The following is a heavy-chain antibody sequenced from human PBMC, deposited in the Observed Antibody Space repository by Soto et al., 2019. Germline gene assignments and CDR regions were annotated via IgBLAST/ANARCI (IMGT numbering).Heavy chain of an antibody. D-gene: IGHD2-2*01. CDR3: ARELYCSSTSCSPRGAFDI. J-gene: IGHJ3*02. V-gene: IGHV1-18*01. CDR1: GYTFTSYG. Sequence: QVQLVQSGAEVKKPGASVKVSCKASGYTFTSYGISWVRQAPGQGLEWMGWISAYNGNTNYAQKLQGRVTMTTDTSTSTAYMELRSLRSDDTAVYYCARELYCSSTSCSPRGAFDIWGQGTMVTVSS. CDR2: ISAYNGNT.